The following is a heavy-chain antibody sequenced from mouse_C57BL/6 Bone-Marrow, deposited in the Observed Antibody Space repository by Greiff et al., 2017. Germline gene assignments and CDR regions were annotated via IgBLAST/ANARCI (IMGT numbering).Heavy chain of an antibody. V-gene: IGHV14-4*01. CDR1: GFNIKDDY. CDR2: IDPENGDT. Sequence: EVQRVESGAELVRPGASVKLSCTASGFNIKDDYMHWVKQRPEQGLEWIGWIDPENGDTEYASKFQGKATITADTSSNTAYLQLSSLTSEDTAVYYCTRDYDWFAYWGQGTLVTVSA. D-gene: IGHD2-4*01. J-gene: IGHJ3*01. CDR3: TRDYDWFAY.